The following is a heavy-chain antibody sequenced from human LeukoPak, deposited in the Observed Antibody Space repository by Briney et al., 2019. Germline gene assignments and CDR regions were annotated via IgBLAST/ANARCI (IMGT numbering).Heavy chain of an antibody. J-gene: IGHJ4*02. V-gene: IGHV3-23*01. CDR3: AKAFREDGDFRLFDY. Sequence: GGSLRLSCAAFGFTFNRCAMTWVRQAPGKGLEWVSTMRTSGGSEYYADSVKGRFAISRDNSKNTLYLQMNSLRAEDTAVYYCAKAFREDGDFRLFDYWGQGTLVTVSS. CDR1: GFTFNRCA. D-gene: IGHD4-17*01. CDR2: MRTSGGSE.